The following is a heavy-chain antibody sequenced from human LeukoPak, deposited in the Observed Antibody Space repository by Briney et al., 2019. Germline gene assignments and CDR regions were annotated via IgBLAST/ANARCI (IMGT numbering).Heavy chain of an antibody. D-gene: IGHD2-2*01. CDR3: ARGPISSNPGT. CDR1: GFTFSTYW. CDR2: VSADGSST. V-gene: IGHV3-74*01. Sequence: GGSLRLSCAASGFTFSTYWMHWVRQAPGKGLVWVSRVSADGSSTTYADSVKGRFTISRDNAKNTLYLQMNSLRAEDMAIYYCARGPISSNPGTWGQGTLVTVSS. J-gene: IGHJ5*02.